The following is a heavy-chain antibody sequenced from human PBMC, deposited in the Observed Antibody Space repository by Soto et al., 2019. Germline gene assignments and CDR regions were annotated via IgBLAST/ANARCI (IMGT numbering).Heavy chain of an antibody. J-gene: IGHJ3*02. CDR2: TYYRSKWYN. CDR1: GESVSSISAA. CDR3: ARNSGSYFLPAFDI. V-gene: IGHV6-1*01. D-gene: IGHD1-26*01. Sequence: SQTLSLTCAISGESVSSISAAWSWIRQSPSRGLEWLGRTYYRSKWYNDYAVSVKSRITINPDTSKNQCSLQLNSVTPEDTAVYYCARNSGSYFLPAFDIWGQGTMVTVSS.